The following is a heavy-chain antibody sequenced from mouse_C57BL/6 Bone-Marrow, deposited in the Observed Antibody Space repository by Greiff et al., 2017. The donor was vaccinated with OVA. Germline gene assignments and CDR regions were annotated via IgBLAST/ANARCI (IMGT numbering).Heavy chain of an antibody. Sequence: VQLKQSGPGLVKPSQSLSLTCSVTGYSITSGYYWNWIRQFPGNKLEWMGYISYDGSNNYNPSLKNRISITRDTSKNQFFLKLNSVTTEDTATYYCARDLGPWGQGTSVTVSS. CDR2: ISYDGSN. V-gene: IGHV3-6*01. CDR3: ARDLGP. CDR1: GYSITSGYY. J-gene: IGHJ4*01.